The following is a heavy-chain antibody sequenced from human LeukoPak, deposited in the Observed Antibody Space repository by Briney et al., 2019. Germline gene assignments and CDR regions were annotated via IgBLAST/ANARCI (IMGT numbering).Heavy chain of an antibody. D-gene: IGHD6-13*01. V-gene: IGHV3-30*03. Sequence: PGRSLRLSCAASGFTFSSYGMHWVRQAPGKGLEWVAVISYEESNKYYADSVKGRFTISRDESKNTLYLQMNSSRAEDTAAYYCARDRGYSSSWFTGSSGWYEGYYFDYWGQGTLVTVSS. CDR3: ARDRGYSSSWFTGSSGWYEGYYFDY. J-gene: IGHJ4*02. CDR2: ISYEESNK. CDR1: GFTFSSYG.